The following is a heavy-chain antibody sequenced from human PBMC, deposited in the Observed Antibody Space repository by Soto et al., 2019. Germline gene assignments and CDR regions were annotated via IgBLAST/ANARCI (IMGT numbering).Heavy chain of an antibody. V-gene: IGHV3-7*04. J-gene: IGHJ3*01. Sequence: GGSLRLSCVVSGFSFSSVWMTWVRQAPGKGLECVANIKYDGSEEYYVDSVKGRFTISRDNAKNSLYLQMNSLRDEDSAVYYFARADLYDSSGYYYAFDVWGQGTRVTVSS. CDR2: IKYDGSEE. CDR1: GFSFSSVW. CDR3: ARADLYDSSGYYYAFDV. D-gene: IGHD3-22*01.